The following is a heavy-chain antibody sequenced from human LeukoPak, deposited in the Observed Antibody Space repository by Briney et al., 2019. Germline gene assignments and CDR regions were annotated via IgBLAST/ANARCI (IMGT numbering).Heavy chain of an antibody. J-gene: IGHJ5*02. Sequence: PGGSLRLSCAASGFTVSSNYISWVRQAPGKGLMWVSRINTDGSTTTYADSVKGRFTISRDNAKNTLYLQMNSLRAEDTAVYYCAAQLLYRFDPWGQGTLVTVSS. V-gene: IGHV3-74*01. CDR2: INTDGSTT. CDR1: GFTVSSNY. D-gene: IGHD1-1*01. CDR3: AAQLLYRFDP.